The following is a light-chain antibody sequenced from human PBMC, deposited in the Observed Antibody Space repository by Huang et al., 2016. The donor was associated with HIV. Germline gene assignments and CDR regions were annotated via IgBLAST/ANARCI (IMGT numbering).Light chain of an antibody. CDR2: ATS. Sequence: DIQMTQSPSSLSASVGDRVTITCRASQDISDYLAWFQQKPGKAPKSLIFATSTLHSGVPSRFSGSGSGTAFTLTINNLQPEDFATYYCQQYSDYPRTFGQGTKLDI. CDR3: QQYSDYPRT. CDR1: QDISDY. J-gene: IGKJ2*01. V-gene: IGKV1-16*01.